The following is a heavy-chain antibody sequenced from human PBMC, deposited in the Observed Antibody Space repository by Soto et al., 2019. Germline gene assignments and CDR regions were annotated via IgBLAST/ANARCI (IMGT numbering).Heavy chain of an antibody. J-gene: IGHJ6*02. CDR2: IWYDGSNK. V-gene: IGHV3-33*01. D-gene: IGHD1-20*01. Sequence: QPGGSLRLSCAASGFTFSSYGMHWVRQAPGKGLEWVAVIWYDGSNKYYADSVKGRFTISRDNSKNTLYLQMNSLRAEDTAVYYCARDTLMYNWNRRSYYGMDVWGQGTTVTVSS. CDR3: ARDTLMYNWNRRSYYGMDV. CDR1: GFTFSSYG.